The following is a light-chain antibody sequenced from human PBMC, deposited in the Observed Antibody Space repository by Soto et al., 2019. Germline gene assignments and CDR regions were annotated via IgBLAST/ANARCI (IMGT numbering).Light chain of an antibody. V-gene: IGLV2-8*01. Sequence: QSALTQPPSASGSPGQSVTISCTGSSSDVGEYKYVSWYQQHPGKAPKLIIYEVSKRPSGIPGRFSGSKSGNTASLTVAGLQAADEADYYCSSYAGSYTLLFGGGTKVTVL. CDR3: SSYAGSYTLL. CDR1: SSDVGEYKY. CDR2: EVS. J-gene: IGLJ2*01.